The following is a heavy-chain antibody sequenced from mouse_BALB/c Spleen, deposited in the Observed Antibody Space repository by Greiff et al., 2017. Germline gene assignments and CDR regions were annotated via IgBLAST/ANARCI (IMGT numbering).Heavy chain of an antibody. Sequence: EVHLVESGAELVKPGASVKLSCTASGFNIKDTYMHWVKQRPEQGLEWIGRIDPANGNTKYDPKFQGKATITADTSSNTAYLQLSSLTSEDTAVYYCAYGNYPAWFAYWGQGTLVTVSA. CDR2: IDPANGNT. J-gene: IGHJ3*01. D-gene: IGHD2-10*02. V-gene: IGHV14-3*02. CDR1: GFNIKDTY. CDR3: AYGNYPAWFAY.